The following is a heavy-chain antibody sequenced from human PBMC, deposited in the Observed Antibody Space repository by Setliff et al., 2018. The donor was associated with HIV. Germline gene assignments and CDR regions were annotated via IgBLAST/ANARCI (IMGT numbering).Heavy chain of an antibody. D-gene: IGHD3-16*01. J-gene: IGHJ4*02. CDR1: GFTFDDYA. Sequence: PGGSLRLSCVVSGFTFDDYAMHWVRQAPGKGLEWVSSISWNSGSIGYADSVKGRFTISRDNAKNSLYLQMNSLRAEDTALYYCAKDHGLVSLGEFDYWGQGTLVTVS. V-gene: IGHV3-9*01. CDR2: ISWNSGSI. CDR3: AKDHGLVSLGEFDY.